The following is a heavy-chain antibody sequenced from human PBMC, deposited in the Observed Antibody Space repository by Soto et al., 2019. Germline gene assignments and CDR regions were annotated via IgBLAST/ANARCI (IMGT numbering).Heavy chain of an antibody. Sequence: QVQLVESGGGVVQPGGSLRLSCAASGFTFSAYAMNWVRQAPGKGLDWVAVTSLDGGHKNYEDAVQGRFTITRDNAKNTLYLQINMLRPEDTASYYCARKRINGGSRCWIDYWGQGTLVTVSS. D-gene: IGHD2-15*01. J-gene: IGHJ4*02. CDR2: TSLDGGHK. V-gene: IGHV3-30-3*01. CDR1: GFTFSAYA. CDR3: ARKRINGGSRCWIDY.